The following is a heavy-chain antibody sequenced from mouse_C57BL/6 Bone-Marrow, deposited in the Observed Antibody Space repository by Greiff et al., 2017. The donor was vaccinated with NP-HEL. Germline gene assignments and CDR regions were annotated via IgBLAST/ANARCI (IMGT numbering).Heavy chain of an antibody. V-gene: IGHV5-4*01. J-gene: IGHJ1*03. CDR2: ISDGGSYT. CDR1: GFTFSSYA. CDR3: ARDRGYDGSSKYFDV. Sequence: EVTLVESGGGLVKPGGSLKLSCAASGFTFSSYAMSWVRQTPEKRLEWVATISDGGSYTYYPDNVKGRFTISRDNAKNTLYLQMSHLKSEDTAMDYCARDRGYDGSSKYFDVWGTGTTVTVSS. D-gene: IGHD1-1*01.